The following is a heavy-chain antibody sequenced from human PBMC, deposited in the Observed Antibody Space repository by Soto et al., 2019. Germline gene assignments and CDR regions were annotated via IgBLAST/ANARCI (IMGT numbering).Heavy chain of an antibody. CDR2: IIPNDGGT. D-gene: IGHD3-22*01. CDR3: ARGAFDRSGNYLAGWFAP. CDR1: GYSFTDHY. V-gene: IGHV1-2*02. Sequence: QVQLVQSGAEVEKPGASVKISCKASGYSFTDHYIHWIRQAPGQGLEWMGWIIPNDGGTKYAQKFQDRINMTGDTSITTAYMDLSRLRSDDTAVYYCARGAFDRSGNYLAGWFAPWGQGTLVTVSS. J-gene: IGHJ5*02.